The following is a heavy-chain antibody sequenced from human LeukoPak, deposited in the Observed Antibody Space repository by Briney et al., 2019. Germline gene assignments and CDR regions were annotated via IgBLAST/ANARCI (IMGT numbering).Heavy chain of an antibody. J-gene: IGHJ6*03. D-gene: IGHD2-21*02. Sequence: GRSLRLSSAASGFTFSSYAMHWVRQAPGKGLEWVAVISYDGSNKYYADSVKGRFTISRDNSKNTLYLQMNSLRAEDTAVYYCARVMCGGDCYLYYYMDVWGKGTTVTVSS. CDR3: ARVMCGGDCYLYYYMDV. CDR2: ISYDGSNK. V-gene: IGHV3-30*04. CDR1: GFTFSSYA.